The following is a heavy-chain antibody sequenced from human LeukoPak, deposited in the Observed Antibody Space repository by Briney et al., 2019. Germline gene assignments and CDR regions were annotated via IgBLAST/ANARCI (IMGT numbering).Heavy chain of an antibody. Sequence: PGGSLRLSCAASGFTFSSYSMNWVRQAPGKGLEWVSSISSSSSYIYYADSVKGRFTISRDNAKNSLYLQMNSLRAEDTAVYYCAKDQPPFSGDYFDYWGQGTLVTVSS. CDR1: GFTFSSYS. V-gene: IGHV3-21*01. CDR2: ISSSSSYI. J-gene: IGHJ4*02. CDR3: AKDQPPFSGDYFDY. D-gene: IGHD3-3*02.